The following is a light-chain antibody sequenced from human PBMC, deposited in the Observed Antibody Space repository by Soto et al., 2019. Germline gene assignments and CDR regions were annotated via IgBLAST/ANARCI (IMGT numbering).Light chain of an antibody. J-gene: IGKJ2*01. CDR2: AAS. CDR1: QSVSSS. CDR3: LQHKSWPFT. Sequence: EIVMTQSPATLSVSPGERATLSCRDSQSVSSSLAWFQQKPGQAPRLLIYAASARATGIAARLSGSGSGTEFTLTISSLQSEDFAVYYCLQHKSWPFTFGQGTK. V-gene: IGKV3-15*01.